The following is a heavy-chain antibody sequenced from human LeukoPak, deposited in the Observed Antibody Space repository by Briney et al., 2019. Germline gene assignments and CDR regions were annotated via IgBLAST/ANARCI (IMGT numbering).Heavy chain of an antibody. V-gene: IGHV3-30*18. CDR1: GFTFSSYA. Sequence: PGGSLRLSCAASGFTFSSYAMHWVRQAPGKGPEWVATISYDGRNEHYSDSVKGRFTISRDNSKNTLFLQMNSLRAEDTAVYYCAKRPVGSGWYQMHYWGQGTLVTVSS. CDR3: AKRPVGSGWYQMHY. CDR2: ISYDGRNE. J-gene: IGHJ4*02. D-gene: IGHD6-19*01.